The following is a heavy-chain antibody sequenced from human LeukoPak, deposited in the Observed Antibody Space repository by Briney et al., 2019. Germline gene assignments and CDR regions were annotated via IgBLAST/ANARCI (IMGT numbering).Heavy chain of an antibody. CDR1: GFTFSSYS. Sequence: GNSLRLSCAASGFTFSSYSMNWVRQAPGKGLEWVSYIRSSSSTIYYADSVRGRFTISRDNSKNTVYLQMDSLRPEDTAIYYCAKDSYGGYNDFGIDSWGQGTLVSVSS. CDR2: IRSSSSTI. J-gene: IGHJ4*02. D-gene: IGHD5-12*01. V-gene: IGHV3-48*01. CDR3: AKDSYGGYNDFGIDS.